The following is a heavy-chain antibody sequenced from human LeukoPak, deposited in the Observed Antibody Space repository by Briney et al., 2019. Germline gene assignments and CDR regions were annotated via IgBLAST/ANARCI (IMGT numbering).Heavy chain of an antibody. CDR3: ARDPVQVGALLDAVGY. V-gene: IGHV3-21*01. CDR1: GFTFSSYS. J-gene: IGHJ4*02. D-gene: IGHD1-26*01. CDR2: ISSSSSYI. Sequence: GGSLRLSCAASGFTFSSYSMNWVRQAPGKGLEWVSSISSSSSYIYYADSVKGRFTISRDNAKNSLYLQMNSLRAEDTAVYYCARDPVQVGALLDAVGYWGQGTLVTVSS.